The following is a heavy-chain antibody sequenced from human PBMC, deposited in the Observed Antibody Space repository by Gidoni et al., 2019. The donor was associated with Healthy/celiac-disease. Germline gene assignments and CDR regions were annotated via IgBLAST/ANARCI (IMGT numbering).Heavy chain of an antibody. V-gene: IGHV3-33*01. CDR2: IWYDGSNK. D-gene: IGHD1-20*01. Sequence: QVQLVESGGGVVQPGRSLRLSCAASGFTFSSYGMHWVRQAPGKGLEWVAVIWYDGSNKYYADSVKGRFTISRDNSKNTLYLQMNSLRAEDTAVYYCARASEYNWNVDYYYGMDVWGQGTTVTVSS. J-gene: IGHJ6*02. CDR3: ARASEYNWNVDYYYGMDV. CDR1: GFTFSSYG.